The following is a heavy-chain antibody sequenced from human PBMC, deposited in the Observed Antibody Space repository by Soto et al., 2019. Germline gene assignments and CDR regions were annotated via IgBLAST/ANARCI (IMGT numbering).Heavy chain of an antibody. V-gene: IGHV1-18*01. Sequence: ASVKVSCKASGYTFTSYGISWVRQAPGQGLEWMGWISAYNGNTNYAQKLQGRVTMTTDTSKNTLYLQMNSLRAEDTAVYYCAMGWSGSYSQFDYWGQGTLVTVSS. D-gene: IGHD1-26*01. CDR1: GYTFTSYG. CDR2: ISAYNGNT. CDR3: AMGWSGSYSQFDY. J-gene: IGHJ4*02.